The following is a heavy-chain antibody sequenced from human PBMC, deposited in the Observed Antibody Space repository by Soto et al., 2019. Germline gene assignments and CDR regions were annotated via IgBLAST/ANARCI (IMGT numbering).Heavy chain of an antibody. CDR1: GYTFTSYY. V-gene: IGHV1-46*01. D-gene: IGHD3-22*01. J-gene: IGHJ6*02. CDR3: ARGAYYYDSSGYHYGMDV. CDR2: INPSGGST. Sequence: QVQLVQSGAEVKKPGASVKVSCKASGYTFTSYYMHWVRQAPGQGLEWMGIINPSGGSTSYAQKFQGRVTMTRDTSTSTVYMELSSLRSEDTAVYCCARGAYYYDSSGYHYGMDVWGQGTTVTVSS.